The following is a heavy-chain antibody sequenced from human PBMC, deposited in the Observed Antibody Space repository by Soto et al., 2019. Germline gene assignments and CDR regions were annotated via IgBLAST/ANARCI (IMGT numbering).Heavy chain of an antibody. V-gene: IGHV4-30-4*01. CDR3: ASGTYSYDSSGSYSYFFDY. D-gene: IGHD3-22*01. CDR2: IYYSGTT. CDR1: GGSISSAGHF. J-gene: IGHJ4*02. Sequence: PSETLSLTCTVSGGSISSAGHFWNWIRQPPGKGLEWIGYIYYSGTTFYNPSLKSRVTMSVDTSQNQFSLKLNSVTAADTAVYYCASGTYSYDSSGSYSYFFDYWGQGTLVTVSS.